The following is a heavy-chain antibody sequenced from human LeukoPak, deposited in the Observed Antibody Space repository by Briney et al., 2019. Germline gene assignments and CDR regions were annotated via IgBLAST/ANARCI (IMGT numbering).Heavy chain of an antibody. CDR1: GYTFTGQH. D-gene: IGHD5-24*01. CDR3: ARDGDGLGSH. V-gene: IGHV1-2*06. CDR2: LNPNSGAA. Sequence: ASVKVSCKASGYTFTGQHIYWVRQAPGQGLEWMGRLNPNSGAANYAQKFQGRVTMTRDTSISTAYMELSRLTSDDTAVYYCARDGDGLGSHWGQGTLVTVSS. J-gene: IGHJ4*02.